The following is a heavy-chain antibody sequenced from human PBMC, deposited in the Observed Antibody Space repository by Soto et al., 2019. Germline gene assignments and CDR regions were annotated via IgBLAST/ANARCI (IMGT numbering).Heavy chain of an antibody. CDR2: ISSSSTI. V-gene: IGHV3-48*02. D-gene: IGHD6-13*01. J-gene: IGHJ4*02. CDR1: GFTFSSYS. CDR3: ARDIPGPGIEAAGQDY. Sequence: EVQLVESGGGLVQPGGSLRLSCAASGFTFSSYSMNWVRQAPGKGLEWVPYISSSSTIYYADSVKGRFTISRDNAKNSLYLQMNSLRDEDTAVYYCARDIPGPGIEAAGQDYWGQGTLVTVSS.